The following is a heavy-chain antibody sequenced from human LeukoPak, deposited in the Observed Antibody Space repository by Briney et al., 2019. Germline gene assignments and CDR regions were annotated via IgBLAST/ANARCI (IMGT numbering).Heavy chain of an antibody. V-gene: IGHV4-39*01. CDR2: IYYSGST. J-gene: IGHJ3*02. D-gene: IGHD3-10*01. CDR3: ARPPSMVRGVTDAFDI. CDR1: GGSISSSSYY. Sequence: SETLSLTCTVSGGSISSSSYYWGWIRQPPGKGLEWIGSIYYSGSTYYNPSLKSRVTISVDTSKNQFSLKLSSVTAADTAVYYCARPPSMVRGVTDAFDIWGQGTMVTVSS.